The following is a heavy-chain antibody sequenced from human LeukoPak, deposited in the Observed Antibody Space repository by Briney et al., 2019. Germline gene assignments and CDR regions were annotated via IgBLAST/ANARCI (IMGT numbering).Heavy chain of an antibody. Sequence: ASVKVSCKASGYTFTSYGISWVRQAPGQGLEWMGWISAYNGNTNYVQKLQGRVTMTTDTSTSTAYMELRSLRSDDTAVYYCARDFPRYGSGSHPWYYGMDVWGQGTTVTVSS. V-gene: IGHV1-18*01. CDR2: ISAYNGNT. CDR1: GYTFTSYG. J-gene: IGHJ6*02. D-gene: IGHD3-10*01. CDR3: ARDFPRYGSGSHPWYYGMDV.